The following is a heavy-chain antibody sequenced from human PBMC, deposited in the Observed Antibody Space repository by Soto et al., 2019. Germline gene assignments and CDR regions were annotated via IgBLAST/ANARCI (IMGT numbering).Heavy chain of an antibody. CDR2: ISGSGGST. D-gene: IGHD2-15*01. V-gene: IGHV3-23*01. CDR3: AKSVVVRNFDY. Sequence: GGSLRLSCAASGFTFSSYTMSWVRQAPGKGLEWVSAISGSGGSTYYADSVKGRFTISRYNSKNTLYLQMNSLRAEDTAVYYCAKSVVVRNFDYWGQGTLVTVSS. J-gene: IGHJ4*02. CDR1: GFTFSSYT.